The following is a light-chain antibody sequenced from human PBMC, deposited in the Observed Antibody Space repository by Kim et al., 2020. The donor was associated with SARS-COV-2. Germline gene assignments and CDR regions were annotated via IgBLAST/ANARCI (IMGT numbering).Light chain of an antibody. CDR1: QSLSSY. CDR2: GAS. Sequence: SPGERVTHSCRASQSLSSYLAWFQHKPGQAPRLLIYGASTRATGIPDRFSGSGSGTEFTLTISSLQSEDFAIYYCQQYNNWPPWTFGQGTKVDIK. J-gene: IGKJ1*01. CDR3: QQYNNWPPWT. V-gene: IGKV3D-15*01.